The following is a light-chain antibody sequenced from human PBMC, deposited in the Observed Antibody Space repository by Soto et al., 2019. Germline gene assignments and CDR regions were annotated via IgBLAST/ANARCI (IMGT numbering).Light chain of an antibody. CDR1: SSDVGAYDS. V-gene: IGLV2-23*01. Sequence: QSVLAQPASVSGSPGQSITISCTGTSSDVGAYDSVSWYQQHPHKAPQLIIYKGTQRPSGVSNRCSGSTSGNAASLTISGLQADDEADYFCCSSAPESTYVCGTGTKV. CDR3: CSSAPESTYV. J-gene: IGLJ1*01. CDR2: KGT.